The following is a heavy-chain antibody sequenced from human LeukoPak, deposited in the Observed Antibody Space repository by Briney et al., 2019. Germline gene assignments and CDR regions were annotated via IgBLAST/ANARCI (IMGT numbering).Heavy chain of an antibody. CDR3: AKDLLYSSSWYGAFDI. J-gene: IGHJ3*02. V-gene: IGHV3-48*01. CDR1: GFTFSSYN. Sequence: GGSLRLSCAASGFTFSSYNMNWVRQAPGKGLEWVSYISSSGSTIYYADSVKGRFTISRDNAKNSLYLQMNSLRAEDTALYYCAKDLLYSSSWYGAFDIWGQGTMVTVSS. D-gene: IGHD6-13*01. CDR2: ISSSGSTI.